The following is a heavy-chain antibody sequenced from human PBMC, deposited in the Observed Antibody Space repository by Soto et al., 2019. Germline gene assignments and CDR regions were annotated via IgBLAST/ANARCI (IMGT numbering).Heavy chain of an antibody. D-gene: IGHD5-18*01. V-gene: IGHV3-30-3*01. CDR3: ARDLTYTALDY. CDR2: ISYDGSNK. Sequence: QVQLVESGGGVVQPGRSLRLSCAASGFTFSSYAMHWVRQAPGKGLEWVAVISYDGSNKYYADSVKGRFTNSRDNSKNTLYLQMNSLRAEDTAVYYCARDLTYTALDYWGQGTLVTVSS. CDR1: GFTFSSYA. J-gene: IGHJ4*02.